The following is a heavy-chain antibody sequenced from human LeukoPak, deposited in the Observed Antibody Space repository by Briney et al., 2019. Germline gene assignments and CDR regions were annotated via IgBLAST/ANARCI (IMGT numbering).Heavy chain of an antibody. V-gene: IGHV1-18*01. D-gene: IGHD1-1*01. J-gene: IGHJ6*02. CDR1: GYTSASYG. CDR2: ISAYNGNT. Sequence: GASVKVSCKASGYTSASYGISWVRQAPGQGLEWIGWISAYNGNTNYAQKFQDRVTLTTDTSATTVYMELTSLRSDDTAIYYCARDGTEDVRRSSQFYVKYNYNGMDVWGQGTMVTVSS. CDR3: ARDGTEDVRRSSQFYVKYNYNGMDV.